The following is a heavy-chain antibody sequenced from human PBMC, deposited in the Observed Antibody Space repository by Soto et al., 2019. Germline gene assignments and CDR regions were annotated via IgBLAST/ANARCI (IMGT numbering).Heavy chain of an antibody. V-gene: IGHV4-34*01. CDR2: TPEGGTT. D-gene: IGHD2-8*01. CDR1: GDSFSCYF. CDR3: ARGADAMLSSTFHY. Sequence: SETLSLTCAVHGDSFSCYFWSWIRQPPGKGLEWNAETPEGGTTHERPSLKSRVAIAEDTSRRQFSLTLCSVTAADTSMYYCARGADAMLSSTFHYWSQRSLF. J-gene: IGHJ4*02.